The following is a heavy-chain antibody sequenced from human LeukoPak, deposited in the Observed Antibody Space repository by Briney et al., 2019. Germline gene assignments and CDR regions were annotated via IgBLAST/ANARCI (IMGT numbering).Heavy chain of an antibody. V-gene: IGHV4-39*07. D-gene: IGHD3-10*01. CDR3: ARDRPTMVRGGVGWFDP. Sequence: PSETLSLTCTVSGGSISNSNCHWGWTRQPPGKGLEWIGSIYYSGSTYYNPSLKSRVTISIDTSKNQFSLKLSSVTAADTAVYYCARDRPTMVRGGVGWFDPWGQGTLVTVSS. J-gene: IGHJ5*02. CDR1: GGSISNSNCH. CDR2: IYYSGST.